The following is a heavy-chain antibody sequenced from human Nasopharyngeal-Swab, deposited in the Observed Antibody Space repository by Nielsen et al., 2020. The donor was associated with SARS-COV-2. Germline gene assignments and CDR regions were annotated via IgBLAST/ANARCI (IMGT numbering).Heavy chain of an antibody. V-gene: IGHV5-51*01. Sequence: GESLKISCKGSGYSFTSYWIGWVRQMPGKGLEWMGIMYPGDSDTRYSPSFQGQVTISADRSISTAYLQWSSLKASDTATYYCAITRLTPFDYWGQGTLVTVSS. CDR3: AITRLTPFDY. CDR1: GYSFTSYW. J-gene: IGHJ4*02. CDR2: MYPGDSDT. D-gene: IGHD3-9*01.